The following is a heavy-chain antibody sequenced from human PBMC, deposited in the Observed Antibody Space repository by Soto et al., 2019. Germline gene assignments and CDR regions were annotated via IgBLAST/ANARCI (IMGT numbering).Heavy chain of an antibody. CDR2: IYYSGST. CDR1: GGSISSYY. J-gene: IGHJ4*02. V-gene: IGHV4-59*01. CDR3: ARGVRYFDY. D-gene: IGHD1-1*01. Sequence: PSETLSLTCTVSGGSISSYYWSWIRQPPGKGLEWIGYIYYSGSTNYNPSLKSRVTISVDTSKNQFSLKLSSVTAADTAVYYCARGVRYFDYWGPGTLVTVYS.